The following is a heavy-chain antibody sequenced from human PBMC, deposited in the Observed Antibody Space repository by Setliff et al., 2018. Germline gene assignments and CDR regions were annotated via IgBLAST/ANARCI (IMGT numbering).Heavy chain of an antibody. CDR3: ARGYYYDSSSYSTDYFDY. D-gene: IGHD3-22*01. CDR1: GGSFSGYY. Sequence: NPSETLSLTCAVYGGSFSGYYWNWIRQPPWKGLEWIGEINHSGTTNYNPSLKSRVTISVDTSKNQFSLKLSSVTAADTAMYYCARGYYYDSSSYSTDYFDYWGQGTLVTVSS. V-gene: IGHV4-34*01. CDR2: INHSGTT. J-gene: IGHJ4*02.